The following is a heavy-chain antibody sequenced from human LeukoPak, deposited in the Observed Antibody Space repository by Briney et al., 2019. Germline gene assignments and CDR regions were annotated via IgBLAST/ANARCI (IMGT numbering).Heavy chain of an antibody. J-gene: IGHJ4*02. Sequence: PGGSLRLSCAASGFTFSSYWMSWVRQAPGKGLEWVANIKQDGSEKYYVDSVKGRFTISRDNAKNSLYLQMNSLRAEDTAVYYCARDLMGASPYFDYWGQGTLVTVSS. D-gene: IGHD1-26*01. CDR2: IKQDGSEK. V-gene: IGHV3-7*01. CDR1: GFTFSSYW. CDR3: ARDLMGASPYFDY.